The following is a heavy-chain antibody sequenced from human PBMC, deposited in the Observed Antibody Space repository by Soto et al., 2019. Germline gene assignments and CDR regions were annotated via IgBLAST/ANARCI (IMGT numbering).Heavy chain of an antibody. V-gene: IGHV3-15*01. D-gene: IGHD2-2*01. CDR2: IKSKTDGGTT. J-gene: IGHJ6*02. Sequence: PGGSLRLSCAASGFTFSNAWMNWVRQAPGKGLEWVGRIKSKTDGGTTDYAAPVKGRFTISRDDSKNTLYLQMNSLKTEDTAVYYCTTSPYQYYYYVMDVWGQGTTVTVSS. CDR3: TTSPYQYYYYVMDV. CDR1: GFTFSNAW.